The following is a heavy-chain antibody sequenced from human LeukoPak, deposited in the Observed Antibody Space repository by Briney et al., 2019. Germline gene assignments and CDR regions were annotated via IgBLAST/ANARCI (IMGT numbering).Heavy chain of an antibody. CDR2: IYTSGST. V-gene: IGHV4-61*02. CDR1: GGPISSGSYY. CDR3: ARTSLSSGWLYAFDI. J-gene: IGHJ3*02. Sequence: PSQTLSLTCTVSGGPISSGSYYWSWIRQPAGKGLEWIGRIYTSGSTNYNPSLKSRVTISVDTSKNQFSLKLSSVTAADTAVYYCARTSLSSGWLYAFDIWGQGTMVTVSS. D-gene: IGHD6-19*01.